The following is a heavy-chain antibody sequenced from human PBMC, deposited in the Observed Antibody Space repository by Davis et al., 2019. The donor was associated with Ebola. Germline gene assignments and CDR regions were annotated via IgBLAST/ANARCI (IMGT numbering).Heavy chain of an antibody. Sequence: GESLKISCAASGFIFSSYSMNWVRQAPGKGLEWVSSISSSSSYIYYADSVKGRFTISRDNAKNSLYLQMNSLRAEDTAAYYCARERHYYDSSGYHQGFDYWGQGTLVTVSS. CDR1: GFIFSSYS. J-gene: IGHJ4*02. CDR2: ISSSSSYI. V-gene: IGHV3-21*01. D-gene: IGHD3-22*01. CDR3: ARERHYYDSSGYHQGFDY.